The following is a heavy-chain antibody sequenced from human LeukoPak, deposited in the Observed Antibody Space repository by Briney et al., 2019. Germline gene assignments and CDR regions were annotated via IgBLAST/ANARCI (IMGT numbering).Heavy chain of an antibody. V-gene: IGHV4-34*01. D-gene: IGHD3-22*01. CDR3: ARDSYDSSGYYYYYYYGMDV. J-gene: IGHJ6*02. CDR1: GGSFSGYY. Sequence: SETLSLTCAVYGGSFSGYYWSWIRQPPGKGLEWIGEINHSGSTNYNPSLESRVTISVDTSKNQFSLKLSSVTAADTAVYYCARDSYDSSGYYYYYYYGMDVWGQGTTVTVSS. CDR2: INHSGST.